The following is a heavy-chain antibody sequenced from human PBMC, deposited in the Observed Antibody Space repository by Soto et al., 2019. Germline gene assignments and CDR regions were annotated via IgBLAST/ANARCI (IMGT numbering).Heavy chain of an antibody. CDR2: IYYSGST. CDR3: ANHRGVYCSSTSCQGVGYGMDV. V-gene: IGHV4-39*01. J-gene: IGHJ6*02. D-gene: IGHD2-2*01. Sequence: SETLSLTCTVSGGSITSSSYYWGWIRRPPEKGLEWVGSIYYSGSTYYNPSLKSRVTISVDTSKNQFSLKLSSVTAADTAVYYCANHRGVYCSSTSCQGVGYGMDVWGQGTTVTVSS. CDR1: GGSITSSSYY.